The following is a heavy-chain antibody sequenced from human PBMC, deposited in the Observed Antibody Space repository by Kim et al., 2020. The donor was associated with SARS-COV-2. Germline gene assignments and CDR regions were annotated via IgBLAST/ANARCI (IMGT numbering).Heavy chain of an antibody. J-gene: IGHJ4*02. CDR3: ARAQWLARRSFDY. D-gene: IGHD6-19*01. Sequence: NPSLESRVTRSVDTSKNPFSLRLSSVTAADTAVYDCARAQWLARRSFDYWGQGTLVTVSS. V-gene: IGHV4-34*01.